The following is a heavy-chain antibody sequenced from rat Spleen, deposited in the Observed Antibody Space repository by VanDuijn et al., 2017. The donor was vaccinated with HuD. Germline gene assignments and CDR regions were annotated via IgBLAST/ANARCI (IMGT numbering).Heavy chain of an antibody. J-gene: IGHJ3*01. D-gene: IGHD1-6*01. CDR3: ATGPRILRLDWFAY. CDR2: ISTLGTNT. CDR1: GFTFSNYY. V-gene: IGHV5S14*01. Sequence: EVQLVESGGGLVQPGRSLKLSCAASGFTFSNYYMAWVRQTPTKGLEWVASISTLGTNTFYRNSVKGRFTISRDNAKNTQYWQMDSLTSEDTATYYCATGPRILRLDWFAYWGQGTLVTVSS.